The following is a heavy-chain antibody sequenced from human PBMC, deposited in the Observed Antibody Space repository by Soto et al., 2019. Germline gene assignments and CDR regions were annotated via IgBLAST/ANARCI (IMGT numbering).Heavy chain of an antibody. V-gene: IGHV4-59*01. Sequence: SETLSLTCTVSGDSISSSYWNWIRRAPGKGLEWIGYTDDTGSTNYNPSLKSRVTISVDMSKNQYSLKLSSVTAADTAVYYCARGVLEWLLRDSYYYYMDVWGKGTTVTVSS. J-gene: IGHJ6*03. CDR2: TDDTGST. CDR1: GDSISSSY. CDR3: ARGVLEWLLRDSYYYYMDV. D-gene: IGHD3-3*01.